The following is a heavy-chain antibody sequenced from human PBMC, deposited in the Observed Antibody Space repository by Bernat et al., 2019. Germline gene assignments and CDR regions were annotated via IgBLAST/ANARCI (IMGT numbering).Heavy chain of an antibody. CDR3: ARANAMDV. J-gene: IGHJ6*02. CDR2: INQDGSEK. V-gene: IGHV3-7*03. Sequence: EVQLVESGGGLVQPGGSLRLSCAASGFTFRGYWMNWVRQAPGKGRDWVDNINQDGSEKYYVGSVGGRFTISRDNAKNSLYLQMNSLRAEDTAVYYCARANAMDVWGQGTTVTVSS. CDR1: GFTFRGYW.